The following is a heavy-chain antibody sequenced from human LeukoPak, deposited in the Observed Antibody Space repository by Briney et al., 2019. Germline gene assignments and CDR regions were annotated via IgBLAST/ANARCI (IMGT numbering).Heavy chain of an antibody. J-gene: IGHJ6*02. CDR3: ARSYYYYSSGYYYSIDYYYYYYGMDV. D-gene: IGHD3-22*01. CDR1: GGTFSSYA. V-gene: IGHV1-69*04. CDR2: IIPNLGIA. Sequence: SVKLSCKASGGTFSSYAISWVRQAPGQGLEWMGKIIPNLGIANYAQKFQGRVTITADKSTSTAYMELSSLRSEDTAVYYCARSYYYYSSGYYYSIDYYYYYYGMDVWGQGTTVTVSS.